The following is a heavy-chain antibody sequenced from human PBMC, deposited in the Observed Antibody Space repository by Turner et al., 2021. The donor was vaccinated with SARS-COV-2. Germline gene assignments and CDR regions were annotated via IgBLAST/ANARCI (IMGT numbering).Heavy chain of an antibody. D-gene: IGHD1-26*01. CDR1: GFTFSTYA. CDR2: ISYDGSNK. V-gene: IGHV3-30-3*01. Sequence: QVQLVESGGGVVQPGRSLRLSCAASGFTFSTYAMHWVRQAPGKGLEWVAVISYDGSNKYYADSVKGRFTISRDNSKSTLYLQMNSLRAEDTAVYYCARAGWDLLPFDAFDIWGQGTMVTISS. J-gene: IGHJ3*02. CDR3: ARAGWDLLPFDAFDI.